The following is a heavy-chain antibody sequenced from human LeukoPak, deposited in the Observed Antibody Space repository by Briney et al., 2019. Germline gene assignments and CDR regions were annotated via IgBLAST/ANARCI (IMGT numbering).Heavy chain of an antibody. CDR2: INHSGST. CDR1: GGSFSGYY. J-gene: IGHJ4*02. D-gene: IGHD5-18*01. CDR3: ARGQYSYGFGY. V-gene: IGHV4-34*01. Sequence: SETLSLTCAVYGGSFSGYYWSWIRQPPGKGLEWIGEINHSGSTNYNPSLESRVTISVDTSKNQFSLKLSSVTAADTAVYYCARGQYSYGFGYWGQGTLVTVSS.